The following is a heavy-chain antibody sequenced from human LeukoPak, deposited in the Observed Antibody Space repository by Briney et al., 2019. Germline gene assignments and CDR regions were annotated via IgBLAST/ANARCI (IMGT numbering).Heavy chain of an antibody. J-gene: IGHJ6*02. CDR2: ISSSGSTI. CDR1: GFTFSSYE. V-gene: IGHV3-48*03. CDR3: ARYCSSTSCYSYYYGMDV. D-gene: IGHD2-2*01. Sequence: PGGSLRLSCAASGFTFSSYEMNWVRQAPVKGLEWVSYISSSGSTIYYADSVKGRFTISRDNAKNSLYLQMNSLRAEDTAVYYCARYCSSTSCYSYYYGMDVWGQGTTVTVSS.